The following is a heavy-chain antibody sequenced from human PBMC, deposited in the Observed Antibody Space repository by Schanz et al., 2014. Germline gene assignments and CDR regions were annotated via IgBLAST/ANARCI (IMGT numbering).Heavy chain of an antibody. Sequence: QVQLVESGGGVVQPGRSLRLSCAASGFTFSSYAMHWVRQAPGKGLEWVAVIWYDGSNKYYADSVRGRFTISRDKSTNTLYLQMKSLRDEDTAVYYCARLGRMGAFDIWGQGTMVTVSS. J-gene: IGHJ3*02. D-gene: IGHD2-8*01. CDR3: ARLGRMGAFDI. CDR2: IWYDGSNK. CDR1: GFTFSSYA. V-gene: IGHV3-33*08.